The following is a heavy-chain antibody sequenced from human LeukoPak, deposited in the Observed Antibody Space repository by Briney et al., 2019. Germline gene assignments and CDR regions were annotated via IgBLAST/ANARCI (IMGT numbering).Heavy chain of an antibody. D-gene: IGHD2-2*01. CDR3: ATYSSSNAREFQY. CDR1: GFTFSNYW. V-gene: IGHV3-7*01. CDR2: IKQDGCEK. J-gene: IGHJ1*01. Sequence: GGSLRLSCAASGFTFSNYWMSWVRQAPGKGLEWVANIKQDGCEKYYVDSVRGRFTISRDNAKISLYLQMNSLRAEDTAVYYCATYSSSNAREFQYWGQGTLVTVSS.